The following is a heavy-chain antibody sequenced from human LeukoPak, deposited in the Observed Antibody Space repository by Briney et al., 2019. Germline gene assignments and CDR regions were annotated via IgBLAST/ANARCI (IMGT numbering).Heavy chain of an antibody. CDR2: IIPILGIA. Sequence: ASVKVSCKASGGTFSSYAISWVRQAPGQGLEWMGRIIPILGIANYAQKFQGRVTITADKSTSTAYMELSSLRSEDTAVYYCARDNLERPLWFGELFPDYWGQGTLVTVSS. J-gene: IGHJ4*02. CDR3: ARDNLERPLWFGELFPDY. V-gene: IGHV1-69*04. D-gene: IGHD3-10*01. CDR1: GGTFSSYA.